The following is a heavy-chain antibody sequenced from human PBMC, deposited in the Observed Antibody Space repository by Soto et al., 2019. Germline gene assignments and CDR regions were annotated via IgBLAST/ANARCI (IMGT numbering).Heavy chain of an antibody. CDR1: GYSIISSNW. D-gene: IGHD3-3*02. Sequence: SETLSLTCAVSGYSIISSNWWGFIRQPPGKGLEWIGNIYYSGSTYYNPSLKSRVTMSVDTSKNQFSLKLSSVTAVDTAVYYCARSHFWSGYYGWYFDLWGRGTLVTVSS. V-gene: IGHV4-28*01. CDR2: IYYSGST. J-gene: IGHJ2*01. CDR3: ARSHFWSGYYGWYFDL.